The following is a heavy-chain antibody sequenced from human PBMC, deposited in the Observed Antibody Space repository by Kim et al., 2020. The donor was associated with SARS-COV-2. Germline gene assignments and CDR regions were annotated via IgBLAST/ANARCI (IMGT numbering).Heavy chain of an antibody. CDR3: ARGGIAARLLYYYGMDV. V-gene: IGHV1-8*01. Sequence: ASVKVSCKASGYTFTSYDINWVRQATGQGLEWMGWMNPNSGNTGYAQKFQGRVTMTRNTSISTAYMELSSLRSEDTAVYYCARGGIAARLLYYYGMDVWGQGTTVTVSS. CDR1: GYTFTSYD. D-gene: IGHD6-6*01. J-gene: IGHJ6*02. CDR2: MNPNSGNT.